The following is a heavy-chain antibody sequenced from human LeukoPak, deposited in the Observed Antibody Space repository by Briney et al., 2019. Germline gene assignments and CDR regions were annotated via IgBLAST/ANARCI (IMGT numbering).Heavy chain of an antibody. Sequence: GGSLRLSCAASGFTLSTYAMSWVRQAPGKGLEWVSTISDSGANTYYADSVRGRFTISRDNSKNTLYLQKNSLRADDTAMYYCAKSMTLQWRGFFDLWGRGTHVTVSS. CDR3: AKSMTLQWRGFFDL. CDR2: ISDSGANT. CDR1: GFTLSTYA. V-gene: IGHV3-23*01. J-gene: IGHJ2*01. D-gene: IGHD6-19*01.